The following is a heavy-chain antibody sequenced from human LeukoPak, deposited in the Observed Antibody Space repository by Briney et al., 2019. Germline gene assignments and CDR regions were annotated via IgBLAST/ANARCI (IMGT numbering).Heavy chain of an antibody. D-gene: IGHD3-16*01. J-gene: IGHJ4*02. CDR1: GFTFSSYG. CDR3: AKDGYGVMGEQGFDY. V-gene: IGHV3-23*01. CDR2: ISGSGGST. Sequence: GGTLRLSCAASGFTFSSYGMSWVRQAPGKGLEWVSAISGSGGSTYYADSVKGRFTISRDNSKNTLYLQMNSLRAEDTAVYYCAKDGYGVMGEQGFDYWGQGTLVTVSS.